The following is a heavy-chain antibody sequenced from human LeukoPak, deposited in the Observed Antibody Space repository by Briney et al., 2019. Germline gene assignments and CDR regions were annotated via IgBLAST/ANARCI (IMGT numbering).Heavy chain of an antibody. J-gene: IGHJ4*02. CDR2: INPNSGGT. V-gene: IGHV1-2*02. CDR3: ARGALYNWNYVLFDY. CDR1: GYTFTGYY. Sequence: GASVKVSCKASGYTFTGYYMHWVRQAPGQGLEWMGWINPNSGGTNYAQKFQGRVTMTRDMSISTAYMELSRLRSDDTAVYYYARGALYNWNYVLFDYWGQGTLVTVSS. D-gene: IGHD1-7*01.